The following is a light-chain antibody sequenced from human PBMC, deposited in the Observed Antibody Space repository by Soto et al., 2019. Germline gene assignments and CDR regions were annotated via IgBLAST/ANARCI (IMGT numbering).Light chain of an antibody. Sequence: DIQMTQSPSTLPASVVDRVTITCRASQSISSYLNWYQQKPGKAPKLLIYAASSLQSGVPSRFSGSGSGTDFTLTISSLQPEDFATYYCQQSYSTLPWTFGQGTKVDIK. J-gene: IGKJ1*01. CDR2: AAS. V-gene: IGKV1-39*01. CDR1: QSISSY. CDR3: QQSYSTLPWT.